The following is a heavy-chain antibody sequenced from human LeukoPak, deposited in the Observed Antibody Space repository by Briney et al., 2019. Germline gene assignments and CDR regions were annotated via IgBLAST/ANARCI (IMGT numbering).Heavy chain of an antibody. V-gene: IGHV1-18*01. J-gene: IGHJ6*03. D-gene: IGHD6-13*01. CDR2: ISAYNGNT. Sequence: ASVKVSCKASGYTFTSYGISWVRQAPGQGLEWMGWISAYNGNTHYAQKLQGRVTMTTDTSPSTAYMELRSLRPDDTALYYCARGQSAAASGRYYYYYMDVWGKGTTVTVS. CDR1: GYTFTSYG. CDR3: ARGQSAAASGRYYYYYMDV.